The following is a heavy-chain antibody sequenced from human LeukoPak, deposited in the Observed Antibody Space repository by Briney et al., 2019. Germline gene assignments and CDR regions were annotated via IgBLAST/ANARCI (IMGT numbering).Heavy chain of an antibody. J-gene: IGHJ5*02. V-gene: IGHV4-59*01. Sequence: PSETLSLTCSVSGDSINSFYRSWIRQPPGKGLEWIGSIYYRLSTNYNPSLKSRLTISLDTSKNQLSLKLSSVTAADTAVYYCARGLNWLDPWGQGILVTVPS. CDR2: IYYRLST. CDR1: GDSINSFY. CDR3: ARGLNWLDP.